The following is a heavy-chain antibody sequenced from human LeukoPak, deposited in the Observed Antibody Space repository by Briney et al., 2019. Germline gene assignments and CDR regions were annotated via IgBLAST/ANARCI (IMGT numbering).Heavy chain of an antibody. V-gene: IGHV3-30*18. CDR3: AKVDYGGNEYYGVDV. CDR1: GFTFSSYG. CDR2: ISYDGSNK. D-gene: IGHD4-23*01. J-gene: IGHJ6*02. Sequence: PGRSLRLSCAASGFTFSSYGMHWVRQAPGKGPEWVAVISYDGSNKYYADSVKGRFTISRDNSKNTLYLQMNSLRAEDTAVYYCAKVDYGGNEYYGVDVWGQGTTVTVSS.